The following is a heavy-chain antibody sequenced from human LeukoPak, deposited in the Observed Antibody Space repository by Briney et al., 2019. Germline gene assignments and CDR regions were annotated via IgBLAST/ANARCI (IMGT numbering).Heavy chain of an antibody. D-gene: IGHD3-9*01. CDR2: IIPIFGTS. J-gene: IGHJ3*02. Sequence: ASVKVSCKASGGTFSTYAISWVRQAPGQGLEWMGGIIPIFGTSNYAQKFQGRVTITADESTSTAYMELSSLRSEDMAVYYCARDDGRYFDRLGHDAFDIWGQGTLVTVSS. CDR3: ARDDGRYFDRLGHDAFDI. CDR1: GGTFSTYA. V-gene: IGHV1-69*13.